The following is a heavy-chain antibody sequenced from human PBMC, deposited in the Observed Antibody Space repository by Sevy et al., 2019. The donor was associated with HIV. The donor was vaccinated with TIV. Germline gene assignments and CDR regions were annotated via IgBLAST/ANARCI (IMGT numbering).Heavy chain of an antibody. V-gene: IGHV3-33*01. CDR2: IWYDGSNK. CDR3: ARDQEGLRFDY. D-gene: IGHD3-3*01. Sequence: GGSLRLSCAASGFTFSSYGMHWVRQAPGKGLEWVAVIWYDGSNKYYAYSVKGRFTISRDNSKNTLYLQMNSLRAEDTAVYYCARDQEGLRFDYWGQGTLVTVSS. J-gene: IGHJ4*02. CDR1: GFTFSSYG.